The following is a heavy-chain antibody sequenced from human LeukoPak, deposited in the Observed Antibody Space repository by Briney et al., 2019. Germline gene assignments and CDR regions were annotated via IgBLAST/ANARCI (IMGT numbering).Heavy chain of an antibody. CDR1: GYTFTSYD. Sequence: GASVKGSSNASGYTFTSYDINWVRQATAQGLEWMGWMNPNSGNTCYAQKFQGRVTITRNTSISTAYMELSSLRSEDTAVYYCARADYYGSGSYYNLCDYWGQGTLVSVSS. CDR3: ARADYYGSGSYYNLCDY. J-gene: IGHJ4*02. D-gene: IGHD3-10*01. CDR2: MNPNSGNT. V-gene: IGHV1-8*01.